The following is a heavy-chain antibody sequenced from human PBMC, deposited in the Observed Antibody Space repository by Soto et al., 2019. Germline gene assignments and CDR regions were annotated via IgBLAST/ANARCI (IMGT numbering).Heavy chain of an antibody. J-gene: IGHJ4*02. CDR3: AKDLAYYYDSSGYYY. V-gene: IGHV3-23*01. CDR1: GFTFRSCA. D-gene: IGHD3-22*01. CDR2: ISGGGGGT. Sequence: GGSLRLSCTASGFTFRSCAMSWVRQAPGKGLEWVSVISGGGGGTHFADSVKGRFTISRDNSKNTLYLQMNNLRAEDTAVYYCAKDLAYYYDSSGYYYWGQGTLVTVSS.